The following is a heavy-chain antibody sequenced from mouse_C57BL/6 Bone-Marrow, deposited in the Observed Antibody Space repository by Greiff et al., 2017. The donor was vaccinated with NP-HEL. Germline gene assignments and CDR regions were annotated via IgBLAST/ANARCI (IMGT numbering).Heavy chain of an antibody. Sequence: PGQGLEWIGMIHPNSGSTNYNEKFKSKATLTVDKSSSTAYMQLSSLTSEDSAVYYCARCGYGLAYWGQGTLVTVSA. J-gene: IGHJ3*01. CDR2: IHPNSGST. V-gene: IGHV1-64*01. D-gene: IGHD2-2*01. CDR3: ARCGYGLAY.